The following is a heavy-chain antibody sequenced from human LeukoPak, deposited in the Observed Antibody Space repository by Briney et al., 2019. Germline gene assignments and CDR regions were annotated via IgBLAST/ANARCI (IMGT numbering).Heavy chain of an antibody. CDR3: ARDGGPSITMIVVVISPYYYYGMDV. V-gene: IGHV1-69*06. J-gene: IGHJ6*02. Sequence: ASVKVSCKASGGTFSSYAISWVRQAPGQGLEWMGGIIPIFGTANYAQKFQGRVTITADKSTSTAYMELSSLRSEDTAVYYCARDGGPSITMIVVVISPYYYYGMDVWGQGTTVTVSS. CDR2: IIPIFGTA. D-gene: IGHD3-22*01. CDR1: GGTFSSYA.